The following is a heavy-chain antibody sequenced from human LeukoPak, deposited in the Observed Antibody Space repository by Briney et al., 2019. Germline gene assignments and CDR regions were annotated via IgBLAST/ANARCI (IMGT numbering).Heavy chain of an antibody. CDR2: INAGNGDT. CDR3: ARGRYCTTTSCLNWFDP. Sequence: ASVKVSCKASGYTFTSYDINWVRQATGQRLEWMGWINAGNGDTKYSQKFQGRVTITRDTSASTAYMELSSLRSEDTGVYYCARGRYCTTTSCLNWFDPWGQGTLVTVSS. V-gene: IGHV1-3*01. J-gene: IGHJ5*02. D-gene: IGHD2-2*01. CDR1: GYTFTSYD.